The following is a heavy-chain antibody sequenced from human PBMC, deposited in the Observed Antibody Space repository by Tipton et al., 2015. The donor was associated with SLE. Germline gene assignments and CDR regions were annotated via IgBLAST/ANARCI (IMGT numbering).Heavy chain of an antibody. CDR3: ARGYCSGGSCSYWYFDL. Sequence: LRLSCAVYGGSFSGYYWSWIRQPPRQGLEWIGEINHSGSTNYNPSLKSRVTISVDTSKNQFSLKLSSVTAADTAVYYCARGYCSGGSCSYWYFDLWGRGTLVTVSS. J-gene: IGHJ2*01. V-gene: IGHV4-34*01. D-gene: IGHD2-15*01. CDR2: INHSGST. CDR1: GGSFSGYY.